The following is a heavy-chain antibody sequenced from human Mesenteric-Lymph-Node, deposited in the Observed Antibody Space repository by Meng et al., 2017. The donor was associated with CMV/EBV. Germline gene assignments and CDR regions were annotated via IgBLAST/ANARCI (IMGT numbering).Heavy chain of an antibody. Sequence: VSVGSISSSTWWSWVRQPPGKGLEWIGEIYHSGSTNYNPSLKSRGTISVDKSKSQFSLKLSSVTAADTAVYYCASKGVVAAEYYFDYWGQGTLVTVSS. CDR2: IYHSGST. J-gene: IGHJ4*02. V-gene: IGHV4-4*02. D-gene: IGHD6-13*01. CDR3: ASKGVVAAEYYFDY. CDR1: VGSISSSTW.